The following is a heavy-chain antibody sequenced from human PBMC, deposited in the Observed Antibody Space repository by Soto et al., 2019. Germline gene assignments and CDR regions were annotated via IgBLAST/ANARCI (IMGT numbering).Heavy chain of an antibody. CDR3: ASWGRNYDFWSGSKYYYYGMDV. Sequence: SETLSLTCTVSGGSISSGDYCWSWIRKPPGKGLEWIGYIYYSGSTYYNPSLKSRVTISVDTSKNQFSLKLSSVTAADTAVYYCASWGRNYDFWSGSKYYYYGMDVWGQGTTVTVSS. CDR1: GGSISSGDYC. CDR2: IYYSGST. V-gene: IGHV4-30-4*01. D-gene: IGHD3-3*01. J-gene: IGHJ6*02.